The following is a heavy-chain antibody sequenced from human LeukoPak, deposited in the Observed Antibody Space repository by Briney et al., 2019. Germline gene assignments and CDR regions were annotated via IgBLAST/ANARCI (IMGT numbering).Heavy chain of an antibody. Sequence: GGSLRLSCAASGFTFSNYNMNWVRQAPGKGLEWVAVISYDGSNKYYADSVKGRFTISRDNSKNTLYLQMNSLRAEDTAVYYCAKDRRTTVTTPDFDYWGQGTLVTVSS. CDR2: ISYDGSNK. J-gene: IGHJ4*02. CDR1: GFTFSNYN. D-gene: IGHD4-17*01. CDR3: AKDRRTTVTTPDFDY. V-gene: IGHV3-30*18.